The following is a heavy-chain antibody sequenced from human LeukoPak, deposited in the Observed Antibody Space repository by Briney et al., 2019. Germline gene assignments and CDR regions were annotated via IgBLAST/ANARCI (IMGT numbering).Heavy chain of an antibody. Sequence: GGSLRLSCVASGFTFSHAWMNWVRQAPGKGLEHVSTIGSDGDGTYYADSVKDRFIISRDNSKNAVYLQMSSLRPEDTAVYYCVSPVFINFWGQGTLVTVSS. V-gene: IGHV3-64D*06. CDR1: GFTFSHAW. CDR3: VSPVFINF. D-gene: IGHD1-14*01. J-gene: IGHJ4*01. CDR2: IGSDGDGT.